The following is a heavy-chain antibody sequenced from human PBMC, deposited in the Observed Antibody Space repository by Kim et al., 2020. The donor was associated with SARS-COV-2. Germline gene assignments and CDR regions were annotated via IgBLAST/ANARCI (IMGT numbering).Heavy chain of an antibody. Sequence: ASVKVSCKASGYTFTAYYVNWVRQAPGQGLEWVGRFNHNSGRTNYAQKFHGRVTMTGDTSLSTAYMELNRLTSDDTAVYYCARAVFEPSGVSWFDPWGHGTLVAVSS. V-gene: IGHV1-2*06. J-gene: IGHJ5*02. CDR1: GYTFTAYY. D-gene: IGHD3-3*01. CDR3: ARAVFEPSGVSWFDP. CDR2: FNHNSGRT.